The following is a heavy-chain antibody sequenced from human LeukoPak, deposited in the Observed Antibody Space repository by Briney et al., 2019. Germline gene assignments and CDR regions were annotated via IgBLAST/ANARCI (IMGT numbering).Heavy chain of an antibody. Sequence: SETLSLTCAVYGGSFSGYYWSWIRRPPGKGLEWIGEINHSGSTNYNPSLKSRVTISVDTSKNQFSLKLSSVTAADTAVYYCARGTRTFDPWGQGTLVTVSS. CDR3: ARGTRTFDP. CDR1: GGSFSGYY. D-gene: IGHD1-14*01. V-gene: IGHV4-34*01. J-gene: IGHJ5*02. CDR2: INHSGST.